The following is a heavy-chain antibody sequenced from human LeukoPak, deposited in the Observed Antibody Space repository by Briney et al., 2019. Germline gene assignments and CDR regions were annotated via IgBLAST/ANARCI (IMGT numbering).Heavy chain of an antibody. CDR1: GFTFSSYG. J-gene: IGHJ5*02. CDR2: IWYDGSNK. D-gene: IGHD6-13*01. V-gene: IGHV3-33*01. CDR3: ARGLKQQPMSTLTYNWFDP. Sequence: GRSLRLSCAASGFTFSSYGMHWVRQAPGKGLEWVAVIWYDGSNKYYADSVKGRFTISRDNSKNTLYLQMNSLRAEDTAVYYCARGLKQQPMSTLTYNWFDPWGQGTLVTVSS.